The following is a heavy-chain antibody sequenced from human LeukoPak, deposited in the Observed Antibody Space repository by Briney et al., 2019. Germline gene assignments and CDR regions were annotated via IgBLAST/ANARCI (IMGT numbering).Heavy chain of an antibody. J-gene: IGHJ4*02. CDR2: ISDSGST. CDR3: ASHSNRVGSDYVDY. D-gene: IGHD2-8*01. V-gene: IGHV4-31*03. Sequence: SQTLSLTCNVSGGSISSGDKYWSWIRQRPGKGLEWIGYISDSGSTAYNPSLKSRLTISVDMSESRFSLRLTSVTVADTAVYFCASHSNRVGSDYVDYWGQGTLVPVSS. CDR1: GGSISSGDKY.